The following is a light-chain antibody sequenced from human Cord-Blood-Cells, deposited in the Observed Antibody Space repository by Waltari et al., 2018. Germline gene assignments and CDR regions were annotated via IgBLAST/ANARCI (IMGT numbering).Light chain of an antibody. V-gene: IGLV2-14*01. Sequence: QSALTQPAPASGSPHQSITISCTGTRSHVGGSNYVSWYHQHPGKAPKLIIYDVSNRPAGVSNRFSGSKSGITASLTISGLQAEDEADYYCSSYTSSSTYVFGTGTKVTVL. CDR1: RSHVGGSNY. J-gene: IGLJ1*01. CDR2: DVS. CDR3: SSYTSSSTYV.